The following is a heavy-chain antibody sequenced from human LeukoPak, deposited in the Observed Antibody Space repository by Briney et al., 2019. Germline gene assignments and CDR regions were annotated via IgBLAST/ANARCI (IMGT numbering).Heavy chain of an antibody. CDR2: IYYSGST. CDR3: ARVYPIIIVVVPLGAFDI. J-gene: IGHJ3*02. Sequence: SETLSLTCTVSGGSISSSTYYWGWIRQPPGKGLEWIGSIYYSGSTYYNPSLKSRVTISVDTSKNQFSLKLSSVTAADTAVYYCARVYPIIIVVVPLGAFDIWGQGTMVTVSS. V-gene: IGHV4-39*07. CDR1: GGSISSSTYY. D-gene: IGHD3-22*01.